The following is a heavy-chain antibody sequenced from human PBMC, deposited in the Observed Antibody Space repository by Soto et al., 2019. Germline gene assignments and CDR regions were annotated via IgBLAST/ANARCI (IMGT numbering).Heavy chain of an antibody. Sequence: QVQLVQSGAEVKKPGASVKVSCKVSGYTLTELSMHWVRQAPGKGLEWMGGFDPEDGETIYAQKFQGRVTMTEDTSKDTAYMELSSLRSEDTAVYYCATGWQGREVPAAKDILDYWGQGTLVTVSS. D-gene: IGHD2-2*01. CDR3: ATGWQGREVPAAKDILDY. CDR1: GYTLTELS. CDR2: FDPEDGET. J-gene: IGHJ4*02. V-gene: IGHV1-24*01.